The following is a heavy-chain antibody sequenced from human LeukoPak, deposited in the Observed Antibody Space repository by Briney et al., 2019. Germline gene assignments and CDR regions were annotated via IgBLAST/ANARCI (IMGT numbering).Heavy chain of an antibody. CDR2: ISGSGGST. Sequence: PGGSPRLSCAASGFTFSSYAMSWVRQAPGKGLEWVSAISGSGGSTYYADSVRGRFTISRDNSKNTLYLQMNSLRAEDTAVYYCGGSSEYYYYGMDVWGQGTTVTVSS. J-gene: IGHJ6*02. CDR1: GFTFSSYA. CDR3: GGSSEYYYYGMDV. D-gene: IGHD6-6*01. V-gene: IGHV3-23*01.